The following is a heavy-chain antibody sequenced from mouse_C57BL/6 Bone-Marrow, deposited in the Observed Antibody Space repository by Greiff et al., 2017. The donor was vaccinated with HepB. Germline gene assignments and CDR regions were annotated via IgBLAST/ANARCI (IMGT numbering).Heavy chain of an antibody. J-gene: IGHJ2*01. CDR3: ARAFITTVVADY. CDR1: GYTFTSYW. CDR2: IYPSDSET. Sequence: QVQLQQPGAELVRPGSSVKLSCKASGYTFTSYWMDWVKQRPGQGLEWIGNIYPSDSETHYNQKFKDKATLTVDKSSSTAYMQLSSLTSEDSAVYYCARAFITTVVADYWGQGTTLTVSS. D-gene: IGHD1-1*01. V-gene: IGHV1-61*01.